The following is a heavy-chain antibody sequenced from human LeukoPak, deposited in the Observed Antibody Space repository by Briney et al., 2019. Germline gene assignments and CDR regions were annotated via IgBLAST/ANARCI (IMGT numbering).Heavy chain of an antibody. D-gene: IGHD6-13*01. V-gene: IGHV4-30-2*01. Sequence: SETLSLTCTVSGGSISSGGYYWTWIRRPPGKALEWIGYISPGGTTYYTPSLESRVTKSVDKSKTQFSLQLSAVTAADAAVYYCARAVSSSWLEWFDPWGQGTLVTVSS. J-gene: IGHJ5*02. CDR3: ARAVSSSWLEWFDP. CDR1: GGSISSGGYY. CDR2: ISPGGTT.